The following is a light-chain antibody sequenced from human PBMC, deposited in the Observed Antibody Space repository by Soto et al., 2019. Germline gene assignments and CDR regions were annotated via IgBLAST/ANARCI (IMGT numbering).Light chain of an antibody. CDR2: GAS. V-gene: IGKV3-11*01. Sequence: EIVMTQSPATLSVSPGERATLSCRAGQNIHTNLAWYQQKPGQAPRLLFYGASTGATGIPARFSGSGSGTDFTLTISSLEPEDFAVYYCQQRSNRRTFGGGTKVDIK. J-gene: IGKJ4*01. CDR3: QQRSNRRT. CDR1: QNIHTN.